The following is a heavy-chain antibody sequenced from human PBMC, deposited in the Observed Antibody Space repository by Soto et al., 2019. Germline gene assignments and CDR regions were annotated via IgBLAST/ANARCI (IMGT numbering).Heavy chain of an antibody. Sequence: QVQLQESGPGLVKPSETLSLTCTVSGGSVSSDSYYWSWIRQPPGKGLEWIGYIYHSGSTKYNPSFKSRVTMSVDTSKNQFSLRLSSVTAADTAVYYCARSLLVVIYDYWGQGALVTVSS. CDR1: GGSVSSDSYY. J-gene: IGHJ4*02. CDR2: IYHSGST. V-gene: IGHV4-61*01. CDR3: ARSLLVVIYDY. D-gene: IGHD3-22*01.